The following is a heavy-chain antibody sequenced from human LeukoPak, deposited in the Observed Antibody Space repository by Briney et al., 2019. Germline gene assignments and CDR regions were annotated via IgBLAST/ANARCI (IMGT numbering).Heavy chain of an antibody. CDR2: IYPYDSDT. J-gene: IGHJ4*02. V-gene: IGHV5-51*01. Sequence: KRGESLKISCKASGYTFTGNWIGWVRQMSGKGLEWMALIYPYDSDTIYSPSFQGQVTVSVDKSISAAYLQWSSLEASDTAIYYCARRASISGSPGRYFDYWGQGTLVTVSS. D-gene: IGHD3-10*01. CDR3: ARRASISGSPGRYFDY. CDR1: GYTFTGNW.